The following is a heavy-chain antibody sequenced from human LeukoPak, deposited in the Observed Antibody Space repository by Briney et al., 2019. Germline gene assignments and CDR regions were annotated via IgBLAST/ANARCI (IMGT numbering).Heavy chain of an antibody. CDR3: ASTPWGKSRVVVAVTLEY. CDR1: GGSISSGDYY. Sequence: PSQTLSLTCTVSGGSISSGDYYWSWIRQPPGKGLEWIGYIYYSGSTYYNPSLKSRVTISVDTSKNQFSLKLSSVTAADTAVYYCASTPWGKSRVVVAVTLEYWGQGTLVTVSS. V-gene: IGHV4-30-4*08. D-gene: IGHD2-15*01. J-gene: IGHJ4*02. CDR2: IYYSGST.